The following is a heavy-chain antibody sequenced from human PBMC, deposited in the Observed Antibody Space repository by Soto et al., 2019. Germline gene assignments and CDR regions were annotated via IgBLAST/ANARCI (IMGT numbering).Heavy chain of an antibody. Sequence: QITLKESGPTLVKPTQTLTLTCTFSGFSLSTSGVGVGWIRQPPGKALEWLALIYWDDDKRYSTSRKSRLTITKYTSKNQVVLTMTNMDPVDTATYYCAHRRSGRNFDYWGQGTLITVSS. CDR2: IYWDDDK. CDR1: GFSLSTSGVG. D-gene: IGHD2-15*01. J-gene: IGHJ4*02. CDR3: AHRRSGRNFDY. V-gene: IGHV2-5*02.